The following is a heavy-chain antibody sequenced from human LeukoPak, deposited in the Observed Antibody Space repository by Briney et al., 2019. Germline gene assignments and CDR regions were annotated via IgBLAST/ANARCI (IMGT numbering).Heavy chain of an antibody. J-gene: IGHJ4*02. Sequence: GASVKVSCKASGGTFSSYAISWVRQAPGQGLEWMGGIIPIFGTTNYAQKFQDRVAITADKSTSTAYMELSSLRSDDTAVYYCARDRRSYYGSGSYPPFDYWGQGTLVTVSS. CDR1: GGTFSSYA. V-gene: IGHV1-69*06. CDR3: ARDRRSYYGSGSYPPFDY. CDR2: IIPIFGTT. D-gene: IGHD3-10*01.